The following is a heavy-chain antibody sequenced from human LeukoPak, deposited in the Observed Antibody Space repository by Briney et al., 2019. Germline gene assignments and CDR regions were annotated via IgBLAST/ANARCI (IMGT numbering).Heavy chain of an antibody. Sequence: GGSLRLSCAASGFTFSSYGMHWVRQAPGKGLEWVAVISYDGSNKYYADSVKGRFTISRDNSKNTLYLQMNSLRAEDTCEYYCAKGSDYPDNWGQGTLVTVSS. J-gene: IGHJ4*02. V-gene: IGHV3-30*18. CDR2: ISYDGSNK. CDR1: GFTFSSYG. CDR3: AKGSDYPDN.